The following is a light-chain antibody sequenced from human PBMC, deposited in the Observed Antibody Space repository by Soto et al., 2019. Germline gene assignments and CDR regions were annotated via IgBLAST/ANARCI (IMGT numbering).Light chain of an antibody. CDR2: AAS. CDR3: QQTDSTPQT. J-gene: IGKJ1*01. CDR1: QSIRNY. V-gene: IGKV1-39*01. Sequence: DIQMTPSPSSLSASVGDRVTISCRASQSIRNYVSWYQQKPGTAPKLLMRAASTLQSGVPSRFSGSGSGTDFTLTISSLQIEDFATYFCQQTDSTPQTFGQGTNVEI.